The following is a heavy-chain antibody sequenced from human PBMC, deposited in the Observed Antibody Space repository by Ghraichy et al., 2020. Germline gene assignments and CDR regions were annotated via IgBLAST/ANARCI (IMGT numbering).Heavy chain of an antibody. D-gene: IGHD3-22*01. V-gene: IGHV3-9*01. CDR1: GFTFDDYA. Sequence: GGSLRLSCAASGFTFDDYAMHWVRQAPGKGLEWVSGISWNSGSIGYADSVKGRFTISRDNAKNSLYLQMNSLRAEDTALYYCAKVSDLDITMMLEDAFDIWGQGTMVTVSS. CDR3: AKVSDLDITMMLEDAFDI. CDR2: ISWNSGSI. J-gene: IGHJ3*02.